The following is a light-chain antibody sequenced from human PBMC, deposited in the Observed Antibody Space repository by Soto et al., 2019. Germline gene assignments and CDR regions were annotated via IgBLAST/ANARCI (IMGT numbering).Light chain of an antibody. V-gene: IGKV3-15*01. CDR1: HSVGSS. J-gene: IGKJ5*01. Sequence: DIVMTQSPATLSVSPGESATLSCRASHSVGSSLAWYQQRPGQAPRLLIYGASTRATGIRARFSGSGSGTEFALTISSLQSEDFAVYYCQQYNNWPITFGQGTRLEIK. CDR2: GAS. CDR3: QQYNNWPIT.